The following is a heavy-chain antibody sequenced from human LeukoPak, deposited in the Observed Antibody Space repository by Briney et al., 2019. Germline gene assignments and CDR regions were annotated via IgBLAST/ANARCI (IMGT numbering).Heavy chain of an antibody. V-gene: IGHV3-23*01. CDR2: ISSSGS. Sequence: PGGSLRLSCAASGFTSSRLAMTWVHQAPGKALEWVSTISSSGSYYADPVKGRFIISRDNSRNTLDLQMNSLRAEDTAVYYCAKDHESDGYPCLDHWGQGALVVVSS. CDR1: GFTSSRLA. CDR3: AKDHESDGYPCLDH. J-gene: IGHJ4*02. D-gene: IGHD3-22*01.